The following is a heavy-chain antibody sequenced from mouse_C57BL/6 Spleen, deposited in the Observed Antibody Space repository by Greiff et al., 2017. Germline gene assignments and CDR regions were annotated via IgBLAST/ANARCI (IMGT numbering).Heavy chain of an antibody. CDR3: ARTDGSSAMDY. CDR2: IYPGDGDT. J-gene: IGHJ4*01. V-gene: IGHV1-80*01. D-gene: IGHD1-1*01. CDR1: GYAFSSYW. Sequence: QVQLQQSGAELVKPGASVKISCKASGYAFSSYWMNWVKQRPGKGLEWIGQIYPGDGDTNYNGKFTGKATLTADKSSSTAYMQRSSLTSEDSAVYFCARTDGSSAMDYWGQGTSVTVSS.